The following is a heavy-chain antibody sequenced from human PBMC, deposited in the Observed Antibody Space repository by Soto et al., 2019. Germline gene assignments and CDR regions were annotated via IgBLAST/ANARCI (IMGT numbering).Heavy chain of an antibody. D-gene: IGHD6-13*01. J-gene: IGHJ3*02. CDR3: ARPPSQKGIAGDAFDI. Sequence: SETLSLTCTVSGGSISSSSYCWGWIRQPPGKGLEWIGSIYYSGSTYYNPSLKSRVTISVDTSKNQYSLKLSSVTAADTAVYYCARPPSQKGIAGDAFDIWGQGTMVTVSS. CDR1: GGSISSSSYC. V-gene: IGHV4-39*01. CDR2: IYYSGST.